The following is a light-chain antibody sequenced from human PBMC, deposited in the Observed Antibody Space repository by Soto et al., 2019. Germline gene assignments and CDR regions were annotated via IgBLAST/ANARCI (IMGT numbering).Light chain of an antibody. V-gene: IGKV1-39*01. Sequence: DIQMTQSPSSLSASVGDRVTITCRASRSITTYLNWYQQKPGKAPKLLIYAASSFQSGVPSRFSGSGSVTDFTLTISSLQPEDFATYYCQQSYSTLLFTFGQGTKLEIK. CDR2: AAS. CDR1: RSITTY. CDR3: QQSYSTLLFT. J-gene: IGKJ2*01.